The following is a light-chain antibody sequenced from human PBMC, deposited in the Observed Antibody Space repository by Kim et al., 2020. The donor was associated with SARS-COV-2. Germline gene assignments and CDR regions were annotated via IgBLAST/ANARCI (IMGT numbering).Light chain of an antibody. CDR3: QQYDAYPYT. CDR1: QSISNW. J-gene: IGKJ2*01. Sequence: DIQMTQSPSIVSASVGDRVTLTCRASQSISNWLVWYQQKPGKAPKLLISKAVTLESGVPSRFSGSGSGTEYTLTISSLQPDDFATYYCQQYDAYPYTFGHGTKVEIK. CDR2: KAV. V-gene: IGKV1-5*03.